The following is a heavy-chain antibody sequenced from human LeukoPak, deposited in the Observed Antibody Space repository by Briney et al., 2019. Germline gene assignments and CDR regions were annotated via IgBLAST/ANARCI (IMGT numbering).Heavy chain of an antibody. D-gene: IGHD2-2*01. V-gene: IGHV3-9*01. Sequence: GGSLRLSCAASGFTFSSYSMNWVRQAPGKGLEWVSGISWNSGSIGYADSVKGRFTISRDNAKNSLYLQMNSLRAEDTALYYCAKGYCSSTSCYFLQWGQGTLVTVSS. CDR1: GFTFSSYS. CDR2: ISWNSGSI. CDR3: AKGYCSSTSCYFLQ. J-gene: IGHJ4*02.